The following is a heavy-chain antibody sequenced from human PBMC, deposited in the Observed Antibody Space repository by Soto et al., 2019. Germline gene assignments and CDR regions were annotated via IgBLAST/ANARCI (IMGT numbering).Heavy chain of an antibody. V-gene: IGHV3-23*01. D-gene: IGHD6-19*01. CDR2: ISGSGGST. CDR3: AKDQYLRGKQWLNQDY. CDR1: GFTFSSYA. Sequence: AGGSLRLSCAASGFTFSSYAMSWVRQAPGKGLEWVSAISGSGGSTYYADSVKGRFTISRDNSKNTLYLQMNSLRAEDTAVYYCAKDQYLRGKQWLNQDYWGQGTLVTVSS. J-gene: IGHJ4*02.